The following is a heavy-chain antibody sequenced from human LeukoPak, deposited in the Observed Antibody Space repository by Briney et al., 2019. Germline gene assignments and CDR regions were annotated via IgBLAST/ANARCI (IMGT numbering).Heavy chain of an antibody. CDR3: ARGRIRYDSSGYYVLGYYYYYMDV. CDR2: MNPNSGNT. Sequence: ASVKVSCKASGYTFTGYYMHWVRQAPGQGLEWMGWMNPNSGNTGYAQKFQGRVTMTRNTSISTAYMELSSLRSEDTAVYYCARGRIRYDSSGYYVLGYYYYYMDVWGKGTTVTISS. D-gene: IGHD3-22*01. CDR1: GYTFTGYY. J-gene: IGHJ6*03. V-gene: IGHV1-8*02.